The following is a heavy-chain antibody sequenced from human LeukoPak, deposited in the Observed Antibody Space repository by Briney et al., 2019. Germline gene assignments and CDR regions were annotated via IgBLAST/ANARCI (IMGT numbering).Heavy chain of an antibody. D-gene: IGHD6-13*01. J-gene: IGHJ5*01. CDR3: ARDRGYEQQRWFDL. Sequence: GASVKVSCKASGYSFTGYYIHWVRQAPGQGLEWMGWITVYNGNTKYAHKYQDRVTMTTDTSTSTAYMDLRSLRSDDTAVYYCARDRGYEQQRWFDLWGQGTLVTVSS. V-gene: IGHV1-18*04. CDR1: GYSFTGYY. CDR2: ITVYNGNT.